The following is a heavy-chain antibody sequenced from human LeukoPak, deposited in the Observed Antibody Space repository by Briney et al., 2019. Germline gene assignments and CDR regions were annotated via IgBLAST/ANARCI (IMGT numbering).Heavy chain of an antibody. CDR2: ISSSSSFI. Sequence: GGSLRLSCAASGFTFSSYSVNWVRQAPGKGLEWVSSISSSSSFIYYADSVKGRFTISRDNAKNSLYLQMNSLRAEDTAVYYCARDRWPIRFGATDGGQGTLVTVSS. J-gene: IGHJ4*02. CDR1: GFTFSSYS. V-gene: IGHV3-21*01. D-gene: IGHD3-10*01. CDR3: ARDRWPIRFGATD.